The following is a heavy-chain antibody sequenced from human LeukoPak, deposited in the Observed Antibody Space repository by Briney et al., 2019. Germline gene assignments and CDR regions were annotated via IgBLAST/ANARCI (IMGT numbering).Heavy chain of an antibody. Sequence: ASVKVSCKASGYTFTSYGISWVRQAPGQGLEWTGWISTYNGNTNYAQKLQGRVTMTTDTSTSTAYMELRSLRSDDTAVYYCARDPMFAPVTMVRGPPDYWGQGTLVTVSS. D-gene: IGHD3-10*01. J-gene: IGHJ4*02. CDR3: ARDPMFAPVTMVRGPPDY. V-gene: IGHV1-18*01. CDR1: GYTFTSYG. CDR2: ISTYNGNT.